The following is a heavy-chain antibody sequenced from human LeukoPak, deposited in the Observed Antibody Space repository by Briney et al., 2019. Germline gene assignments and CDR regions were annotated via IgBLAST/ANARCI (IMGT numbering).Heavy chain of an antibody. CDR2: IYSGGST. CDR1: EFTVRSNY. CDR3: AREQYDDSGPDAYDI. V-gene: IGHV3-53*01. J-gene: IGHJ3*02. D-gene: IGHD3-22*01. Sequence: GGSLRLSCAASEFTVRSNYMSWVRQAPGKGLEWVSSIYSGGSTYHADSVKGRFTISRDNSKNTLFLQMNSLRAEDTAVYYCAREQYDDSGPDAYDIWGQGTTVTVSS.